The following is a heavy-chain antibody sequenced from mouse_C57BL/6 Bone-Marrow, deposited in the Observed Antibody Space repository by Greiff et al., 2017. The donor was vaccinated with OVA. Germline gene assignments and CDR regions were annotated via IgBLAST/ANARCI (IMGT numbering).Heavy chain of an antibody. CDR1: GYSFTGYF. CDR3: ARDYYGSSSFFDY. CDR2: INPYNGDT. J-gene: IGHJ2*01. V-gene: IGHV1-20*01. Sequence: EVKLMESGPELVKPGDSVKISCKASGYSFTGYFMNWVMQSHGKSLEWIGRINPYNGDTFYNQKFKGKATLTVDKSSSTAHMELRSLTSEDSAVYYCARDYYGSSSFFDYWGQGTTLTVSS. D-gene: IGHD1-1*01.